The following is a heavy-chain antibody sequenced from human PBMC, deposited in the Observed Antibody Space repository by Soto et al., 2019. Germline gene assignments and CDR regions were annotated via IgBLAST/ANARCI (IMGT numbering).Heavy chain of an antibody. CDR3: TGQCISTSCYVGPRTYYYYYGMDV. CDR2: IIPFFDTA. J-gene: IGHJ6*02. Sequence: SVKVSCKASGDTFSSYAISWVRQAPGQGLEWMGGIIPFFDTANYAQQFQGRVTITADESTSTAYMELSSLRSEDTAVYYCTGQCISTSCYVGPRTYYYYYGMDVWGQGTTVTVSS. CDR1: GDTFSSYA. D-gene: IGHD2-2*01. V-gene: IGHV1-69*13.